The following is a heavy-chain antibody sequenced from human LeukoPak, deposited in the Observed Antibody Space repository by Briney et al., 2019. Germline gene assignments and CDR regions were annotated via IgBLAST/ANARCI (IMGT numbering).Heavy chain of an antibody. D-gene: IGHD5-18*01. J-gene: IGHJ4*02. CDR2: INTDGSST. CDR1: GFTLSNYW. Sequence: QPGGSLRLSCAASGFTLSNYWMHWVRQAPGKGLVWASRINTDGSSTNYADSVRGRFTISRDNAKNTLYLQMNSLRAEDTAVYYCAREQLGGYSYGFPDYWGQGTLVTVSS. CDR3: AREQLGGYSYGFPDY. V-gene: IGHV3-74*01.